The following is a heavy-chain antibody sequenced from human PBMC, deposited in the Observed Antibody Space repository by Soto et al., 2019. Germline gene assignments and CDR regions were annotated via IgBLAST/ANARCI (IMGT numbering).Heavy chain of an antibody. CDR3: ARTEGGGYCSGGSCYGVDY. V-gene: IGHV2-5*01. CDR1: GFSLSTSGVG. D-gene: IGHD2-15*01. Sequence: QITLKESGPTLVKTKQTLPLTCTFSGFSLSTSGVGVGWIRQPPGKAPEWLALIYWSDDKRYSPSLKSMLTIPKDTSKSQVVLTMTNLDPVDTATYFCARTEGGGYCSGGSCYGVDYWGEGTLVTVSS. CDR2: IYWSDDK. J-gene: IGHJ4*02.